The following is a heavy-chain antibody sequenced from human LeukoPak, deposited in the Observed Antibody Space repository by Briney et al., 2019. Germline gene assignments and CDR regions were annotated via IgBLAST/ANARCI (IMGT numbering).Heavy chain of an antibody. CDR3: ARGGSGYDDWFYP. CDR1: GYTFTGYY. Sequence: ASVKVSCKASGYTFTGYYMHWVRQAPAQGMEWMGWINPNSGGTNYAQQSQGRVTMTRDTSISTAYMELSRLRSDDTAVYYCARGGSGYDDWFYPWGQGTLVTVSS. J-gene: IGHJ5*02. CDR2: INPNSGGT. V-gene: IGHV1-2*02. D-gene: IGHD5-12*01.